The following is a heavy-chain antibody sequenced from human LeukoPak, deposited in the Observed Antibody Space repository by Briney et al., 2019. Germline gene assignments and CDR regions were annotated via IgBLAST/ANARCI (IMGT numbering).Heavy chain of an antibody. CDR2: ISYDGGNK. D-gene: IGHD3-9*01. Sequence: GGSLRLSCAASGFTFSSYGMHWVRQAPGKGLEWVAVISYDGGNKYYADSVKGRFTISRDNSKNTLYLQMNSLRAEDTAVYYCAKDLVLRYFDWAFDYWGQGTLVTVSS. CDR1: GFTFSSYG. CDR3: AKDLVLRYFDWAFDY. V-gene: IGHV3-30*18. J-gene: IGHJ4*02.